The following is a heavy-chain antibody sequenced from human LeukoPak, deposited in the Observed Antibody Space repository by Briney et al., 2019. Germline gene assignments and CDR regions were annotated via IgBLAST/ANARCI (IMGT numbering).Heavy chain of an antibody. V-gene: IGHV4-34*01. CDR3: ARDLGYSIPFDY. CDR2: INHGGST. D-gene: IGHD2-15*01. Sequence: SETLSLTXAVYGGSFSGYYWSWIRQPPGKGLEWIGEINHGGSTNYNPSLKSRVTISVDTSKNQFSLKLSSVTAADTAVYYCARDLGYSIPFDYWGQGTLVTVSS. J-gene: IGHJ4*02. CDR1: GGSFSGYY.